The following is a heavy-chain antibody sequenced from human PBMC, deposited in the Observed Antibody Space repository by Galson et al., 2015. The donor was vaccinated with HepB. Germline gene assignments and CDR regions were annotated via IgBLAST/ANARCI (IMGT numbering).Heavy chain of an antibody. J-gene: IGHJ5*02. CDR2: INAYNQKT. CDR3: ARGALVVVVDATQNNWFAP. D-gene: IGHD2-15*01. Sequence: SVKVSCKASGYNFPTYSITWVRQAPGQGLEWMGWINAYNQKTNYAQYLQGRVTMTTDTSTSTAYMELRSLRSDDTAVYYCARGALVVVVDATQNNWFAPWGQGTLITVSS. V-gene: IGHV1-18*01. CDR1: GYNFPTYS.